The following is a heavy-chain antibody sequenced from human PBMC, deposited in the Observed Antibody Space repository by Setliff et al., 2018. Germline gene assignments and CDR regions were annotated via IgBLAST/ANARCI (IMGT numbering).Heavy chain of an antibody. D-gene: IGHD3-10*01. CDR1: GFSFSNCW. CDR3: FGAGTCSY. J-gene: IGHJ4*02. Sequence: VGSLSLSCTASGFSFSNCWVSWVRQAPGKGLEWLASINPHASEKYYVDSVKGRFTISRDNAKNSLSLQMNSLRTEDTAVYYCFGAGTCSYWGQGTLVTVSS. V-gene: IGHV3-7*01. CDR2: INPHASEK.